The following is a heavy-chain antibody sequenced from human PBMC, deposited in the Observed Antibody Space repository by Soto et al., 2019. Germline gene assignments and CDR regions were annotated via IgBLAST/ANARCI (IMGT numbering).Heavy chain of an antibody. D-gene: IGHD3-22*01. CDR1: GGSFSGYY. CDR2: INHSGST. Sequence: SETLSLTCAVYGGSFSGYYWSWIRQPPGKGLEWIGEINHSGSTNYNPSLKSRVTISVDTSKNQFSLKLSSVTAAGTAVYYCAVLESRSGYYYYYYGMDVWGQGTTVTVSS. V-gene: IGHV4-34*01. J-gene: IGHJ6*02. CDR3: AVLESRSGYYYYYYGMDV.